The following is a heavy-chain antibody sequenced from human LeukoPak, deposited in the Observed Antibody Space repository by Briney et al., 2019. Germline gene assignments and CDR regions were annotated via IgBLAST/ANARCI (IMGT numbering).Heavy chain of an antibody. J-gene: IGHJ3*02. CDR3: ARDRNPDAFDI. CDR2: IWYDGSNK. Sequence: GRSLRLSCAASGFTFSSYGMHWVRQAPGKGLEWVAVIWYDGSNKYYADSVKGRFTISRDNSKNTLYLQMNSLRAEDTAVYYCARDRNPDAFDIWGQGTMVTVSS. CDR1: GFTFSSYG. V-gene: IGHV3-33*01.